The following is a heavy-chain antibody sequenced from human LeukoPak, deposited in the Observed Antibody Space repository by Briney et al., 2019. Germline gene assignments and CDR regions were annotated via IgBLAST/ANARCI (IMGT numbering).Heavy chain of an antibody. CDR2: IYTSGST. Sequence: PSETLSLTCAVYGGSFSGYYWSWIRQPAGKGLEWIGRIYTSGSTNYNPSLKSRVTISVDTSKNQFSLKLSSVTAADTAVYYCARVDSSNWYEYRGYFDYWGQGTLVTVSS. CDR1: GGSFSGYY. J-gene: IGHJ4*02. CDR3: ARVDSSNWYEYRGYFDY. D-gene: IGHD6-13*01. V-gene: IGHV4-59*10.